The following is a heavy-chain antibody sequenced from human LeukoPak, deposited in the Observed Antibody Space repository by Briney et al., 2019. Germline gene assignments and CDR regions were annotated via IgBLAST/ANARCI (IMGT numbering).Heavy chain of an antibody. CDR3: ARGLYYDYYYYYMDV. Sequence: SQTLSLTCTVPGGSISSYYWSWIRQPAGKGLEWIGRIYTSGSTNYNPSLKSRVTMSVDTSKNQFSLKLSSVIAADTAVYYCARGLYYDYYYYYMDVWGKGTTVTVSS. CDR1: GGSISSYY. J-gene: IGHJ6*03. V-gene: IGHV4-4*07. CDR2: IYTSGST. D-gene: IGHD3-3*01.